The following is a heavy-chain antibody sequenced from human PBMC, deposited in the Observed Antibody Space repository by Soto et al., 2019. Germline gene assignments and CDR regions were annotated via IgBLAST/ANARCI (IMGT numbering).Heavy chain of an antibody. Sequence: GGSLRLSCAASGFTFSSYAMTWVRQAPGKGLEWVSVISGSGDSTYYADSVKGRFTISRDNSKNTLYLQMNSLRAEDTAVYYCAKRGSGSQFDYWGQGTLVTVSS. CDR1: GFTFSSYA. CDR3: AKRGSGSQFDY. D-gene: IGHD1-26*01. J-gene: IGHJ4*02. V-gene: IGHV3-23*01. CDR2: ISGSGDST.